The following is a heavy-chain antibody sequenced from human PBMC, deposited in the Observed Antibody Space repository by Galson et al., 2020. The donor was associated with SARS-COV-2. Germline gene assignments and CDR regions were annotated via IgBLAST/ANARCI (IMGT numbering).Heavy chain of an antibody. CDR2: INSGST. D-gene: IGHD7-27*01. V-gene: IGHV4-30-4*07. Sequence: SETLSLTCAVSGDSVSSGDYSWSWIRQPPGKGLEWIGYINSGSTSYNPSLESRLTMSIDTSKNQFSLKLSSVTAADTAVYYCASETEGENWGEDYFDCWGQGTLVTGSS. CDR1: GDSVSSGDYS. J-gene: IGHJ4*02. CDR3: ASETEGENWGEDYFDC.